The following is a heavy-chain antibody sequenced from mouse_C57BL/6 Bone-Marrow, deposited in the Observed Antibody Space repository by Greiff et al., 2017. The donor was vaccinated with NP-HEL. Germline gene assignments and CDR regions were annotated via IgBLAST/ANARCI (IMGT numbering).Heavy chain of an antibody. CDR2: IYPRSGNT. V-gene: IGHV1-81*01. D-gene: IGHD2-5*01. Sequence: QMQLKQSGAELARPGASVKLSCKASGYTFTSYGISWVKQRTGQGLEWIGEIYPRSGNTYYNEKFKGKATLTADKSSSTAYMELRSLTSEDSAVYFCARDLYYSNYGGGQGTLVTVSA. CDR3: ARDLYYSNYG. J-gene: IGHJ3*01. CDR1: GYTFTSYG.